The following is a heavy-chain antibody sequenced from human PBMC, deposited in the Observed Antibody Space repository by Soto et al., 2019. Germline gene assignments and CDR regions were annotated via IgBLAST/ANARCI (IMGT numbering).Heavy chain of an antibody. V-gene: IGHV3-48*01. J-gene: IGHJ5*02. Sequence: EVPMVESGGALVQPGGSLRLSCAASGFTFSRYSMNWVRQAPGKGLAWLSCFGSSDDNTIYYSDSVEGRFTISIDNVRNSLSRQINSLGAEDTAVYYCARGVGYCSVGRCYNWFDPGGQGTLVIVSS. D-gene: IGHD2-15*01. CDR1: GFTFSRYS. CDR3: ARGVGYCSVGRCYNWFDP. CDR2: FGSSDDNTI.